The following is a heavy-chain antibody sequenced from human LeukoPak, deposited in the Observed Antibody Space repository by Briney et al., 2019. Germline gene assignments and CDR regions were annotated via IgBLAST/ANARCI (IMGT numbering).Heavy chain of an antibody. Sequence: PSETLSLTCTVSGGSISSGGYYWRWIRQHPGKGLEWIGYIYYSGSTYYNPSLKSRVTISVDTSKNQFSLKLSSVTAADTAVYYCAREGSGSFDYWGQGTLVTVSS. J-gene: IGHJ4*02. CDR3: AREGSGSFDY. V-gene: IGHV4-31*03. CDR2: IYYSGST. D-gene: IGHD1-26*01. CDR1: GGSISSGGYY.